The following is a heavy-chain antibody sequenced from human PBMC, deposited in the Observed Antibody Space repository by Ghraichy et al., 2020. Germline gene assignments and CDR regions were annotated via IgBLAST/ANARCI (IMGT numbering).Heavy chain of an antibody. V-gene: IGHV3-66*01. D-gene: IGHD4-23*01. CDR3: ARDSACYGGKCGDLFDY. CDR2: IYSGGST. CDR1: GFNVSSNY. Sequence: GGSLRLSCAASGFNVSSNYMTWVRQAPGKGPEWVSVIYSGGSTFYADSVKGRFTISRDNSKNTLYLQMNSLRAEDTAVYYCARDSACYGGKCGDLFDYWGQGTLVTVSS. J-gene: IGHJ4*02.